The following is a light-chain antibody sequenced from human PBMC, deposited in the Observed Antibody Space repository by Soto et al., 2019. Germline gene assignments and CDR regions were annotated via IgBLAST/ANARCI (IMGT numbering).Light chain of an antibody. Sequence: DIQMTQSPSSLSASVGDRLTITCRASQVITNDLGWYQQKPGNAPKRLIYAASTLQSGVPSMFSGRGSGKEFSLTVSSLQPEDVATYYCLQLNTYPWTFRQGTKVEIK. CDR1: QVITND. J-gene: IGKJ1*01. CDR3: LQLNTYPWT. CDR2: AAS. V-gene: IGKV1-17*01.